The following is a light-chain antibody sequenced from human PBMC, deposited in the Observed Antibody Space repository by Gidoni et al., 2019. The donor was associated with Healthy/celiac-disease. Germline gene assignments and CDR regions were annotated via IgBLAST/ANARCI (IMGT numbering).Light chain of an antibody. Sequence: DSQMTQSPSYLSASVGDRVTLTSRARQSISSYLNCYQQTPGKATNLLIYAACSMQSGVPSRFSGSGSGTDFPLTISRLQPEDFATYYYQHSYSTSWTFGQGTKVEIK. CDR2: AAC. CDR1: QSISSY. V-gene: IGKV1-39*01. J-gene: IGKJ1*01. CDR3: QHSYSTSWT.